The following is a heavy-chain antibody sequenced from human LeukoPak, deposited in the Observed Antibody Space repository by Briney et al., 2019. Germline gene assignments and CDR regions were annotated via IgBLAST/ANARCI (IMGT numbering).Heavy chain of an antibody. CDR1: GYTLTELS. CDR3: ATDLRSYSSSVL. D-gene: IGHD6-6*01. CDR2: FDPEDGET. Sequence: ASVKVPCKVSGYTLTELSMHWVRQAPGKGLEWMGGFDPEDGETIYAQKFQGRVTMTEDTSTDTAYMELSSLRSEDTAVYYCATDLRSYSSSVLWGQGTLVTVSS. J-gene: IGHJ4*02. V-gene: IGHV1-24*01.